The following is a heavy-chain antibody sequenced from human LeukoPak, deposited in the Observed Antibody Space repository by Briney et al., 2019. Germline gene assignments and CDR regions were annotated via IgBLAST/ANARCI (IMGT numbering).Heavy chain of an antibody. Sequence: PGGSLRLSCTGSGFIFSTYWMHWVRQAPGKGLVWVSRIKTDGSTNYYADSVKGRFTFSRDNAKNTLYLQMNSLRAEDTAVYYCVRGVSLVPPTIPFDSWDQGTLVTVSS. CDR1: GFIFSTYW. CDR3: VRGVSLVPPTIPFDS. J-gene: IGHJ4*02. D-gene: IGHD5-12*01. V-gene: IGHV3-74*01. CDR2: IKTDGSTN.